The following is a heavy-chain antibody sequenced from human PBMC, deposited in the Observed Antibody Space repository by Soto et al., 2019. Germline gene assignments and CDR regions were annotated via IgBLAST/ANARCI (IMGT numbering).Heavy chain of an antibody. V-gene: IGHV2-26*01. CDR3: ARIEDVVLPVVTGLRHYYRGLEV. CDR2: IFSIDEK. J-gene: IGHJ6*02. Sequence: QVTLKESGPVLVKPTETLTLTCTVSGFSLSNARMGVSWIRQPPGRALEWLAHIFSIDEKSYSTSLKTRLTISKVPSKIQVLLTMTNIDPVDTATYYCARIEDVVLPVVTGLRHYYRGLEVGGQGTTVTVSS. CDR1: GFSLSNARMG. D-gene: IGHD2-8*01.